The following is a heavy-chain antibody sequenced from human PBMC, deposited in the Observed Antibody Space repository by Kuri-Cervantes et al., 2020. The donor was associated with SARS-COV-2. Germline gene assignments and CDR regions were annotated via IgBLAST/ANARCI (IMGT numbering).Heavy chain of an antibody. Sequence: ESLKISCAASGFTFSSYGMHWVRQPPGKGLEWIGEITPSGNTNYNPSLKSRVTISVDASKKQSSLKLSSVTAADTAMYYCARGLTTITLYFFDSWGQGTLVTVSS. CDR3: ARGLTTITLYFFDS. CDR2: ITPSGNT. D-gene: IGHD4-11*01. J-gene: IGHJ4*02. V-gene: IGHV4-34*01. CDR1: GFTFSSYG.